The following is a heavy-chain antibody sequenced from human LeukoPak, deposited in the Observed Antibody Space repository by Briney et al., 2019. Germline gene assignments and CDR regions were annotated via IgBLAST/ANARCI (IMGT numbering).Heavy chain of an antibody. CDR1: GDSISGGTFY. J-gene: IGHJ4*02. V-gene: IGHV4-39*01. CDR3: AGRVGATIWTGLHF. CDR2: IHFNGNT. D-gene: IGHD1-26*01. Sequence: SETLSLTCTVSGDSISGGTFYWGWVRQPPGQGLEWIGSIHFNGNTYYNPSLKSPVTISVDMPKNQFSLNLSSGTVADTAVYYCAGRVGATIWTGLHFWGQGILVTVSS.